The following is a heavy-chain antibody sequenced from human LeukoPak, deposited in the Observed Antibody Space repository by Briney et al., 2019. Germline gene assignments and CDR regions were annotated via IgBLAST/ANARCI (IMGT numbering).Heavy chain of an antibody. J-gene: IGHJ4*02. CDR1: GGSFSGYY. V-gene: IGHV4-34*01. CDR2: INHSGST. Sequence: PSETLSLTCAVYGGSFSGYYWSWIRQPPGKGLECIGEINHSGSTNYNPSLKSRVTISVDTSKNQFSLKLSSVTAADTAVYYCARTRGLIVGATIDYWGQGTLVTVSS. D-gene: IGHD1-26*01. CDR3: ARTRGLIVGATIDY.